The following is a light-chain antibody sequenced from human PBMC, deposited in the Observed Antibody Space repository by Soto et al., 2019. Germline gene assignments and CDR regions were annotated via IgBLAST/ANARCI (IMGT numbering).Light chain of an antibody. Sequence: EIGLAQFPGTLSLSPGEIATISCRPSQSVTGNSLAWYQQKLGRAPRVLIYGASNRATGIPDRFSGSGSGTDFTLTITRLEPEDFAVYFCQQYGGSPRTFGQGTRLEI. CDR1: QSVTGNS. V-gene: IGKV3-20*01. J-gene: IGKJ5*01. CDR3: QQYGGSPRT. CDR2: GAS.